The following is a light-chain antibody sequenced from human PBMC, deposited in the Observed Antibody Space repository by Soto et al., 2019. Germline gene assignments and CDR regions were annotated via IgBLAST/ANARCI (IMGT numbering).Light chain of an antibody. Sequence: DIQMTQSPSSLSASVGDRVTITCQASQAIKNYLNWYQQKPGKAPKLPIYEASNLETGVPSRFSGSGSGRTFTFSISSLQPEDIATYYCQQCDDFITFGGGTRIEIK. CDR3: QQCDDFIT. CDR2: EAS. J-gene: IGKJ4*01. V-gene: IGKV1-33*01. CDR1: QAIKNY.